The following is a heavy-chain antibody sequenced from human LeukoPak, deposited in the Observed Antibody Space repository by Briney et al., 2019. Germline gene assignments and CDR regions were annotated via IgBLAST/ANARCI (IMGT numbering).Heavy chain of an antibody. V-gene: IGHV3-15*01. Sequence: GGSLRLSCEASGLDFRNAWMSWVRQAPGKGLEWVANIIRNTDPGTTSYVAPVEGRFTVSRDDSKNTLYLQMNSLKIEDTGVYYCSTGDRGWQDYWGRGTLVTVSS. CDR3: STGDRGWQDY. CDR1: GLDFRNAW. J-gene: IGHJ4*02. CDR2: IIRNTDPGTT. D-gene: IGHD6-19*01.